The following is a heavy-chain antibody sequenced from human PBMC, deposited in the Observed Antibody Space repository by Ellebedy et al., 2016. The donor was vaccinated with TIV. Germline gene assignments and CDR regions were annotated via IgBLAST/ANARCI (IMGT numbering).Heavy chain of an antibody. J-gene: IGHJ4*02. V-gene: IGHV4-34*01. CDR1: GGSFSGYY. Sequence: SETLSLXXAVYGGSFSGYYWSWIRQPPGKGLEWIGEINHSGSTNYNPSLKSRVTISVDTSKNQFSLKLSSVTAADTAVYYCARGDNLFDYWGQGTLVTVSS. D-gene: IGHD1-14*01. CDR2: INHSGST. CDR3: ARGDNLFDY.